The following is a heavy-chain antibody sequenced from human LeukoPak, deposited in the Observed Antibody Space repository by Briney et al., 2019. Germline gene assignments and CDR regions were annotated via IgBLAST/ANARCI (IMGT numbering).Heavy chain of an antibody. CDR3: ARDLRGPPTTVTKHYYYYMDV. Sequence: ASVKVSCKASGYTFTSYGISWVRQAPGQGLEWMGWISAYNGNTNYAQKLQGRVTMTTDTSTSAAYMELRSLRSDDMAVYYCARDLRGPPTTVTKHYYYYMDVWGKGTTVTVSS. CDR1: GYTFTSYG. D-gene: IGHD4-17*01. V-gene: IGHV1-18*03. CDR2: ISAYNGNT. J-gene: IGHJ6*03.